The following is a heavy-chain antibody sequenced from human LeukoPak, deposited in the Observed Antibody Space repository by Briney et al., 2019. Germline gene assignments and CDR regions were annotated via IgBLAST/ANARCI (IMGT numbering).Heavy chain of an antibody. D-gene: IGHD3-22*01. CDR3: ARESYYYDSSENYYYYGMDV. CDR2: ISYHGSNI. J-gene: IGHJ6*02. V-gene: IGHV3-30*03. CDR1: GFTFSEYG. Sequence: GGSLRLSCVASGFTFSEYGMHWVRQAPGKGLEWMAVISYHGSNIYFADSVKGRFSISRDDSKNTLYLQMNSLRAEDTAVYYCARESYYYDSSENYYYYGMDVWGQGTTVTVSS.